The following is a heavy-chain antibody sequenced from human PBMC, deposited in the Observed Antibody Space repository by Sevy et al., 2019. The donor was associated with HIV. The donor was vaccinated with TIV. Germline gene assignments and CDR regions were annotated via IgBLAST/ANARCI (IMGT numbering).Heavy chain of an antibody. V-gene: IGHV3-48*01. CDR2: ISSSSTI. CDR3: ARDVGSIVVVPAALDY. D-gene: IGHD2-2*01. J-gene: IGHJ4*02. Sequence: GGSLRLSCAASGFTFSSYSMNWVRQAPGKGLEWVSYISSSSTIYYADSVKGRFTISRDNAKNSLYLQMNSLRAEDTAVYYCARDVGSIVVVPAALDYWGQGTLVTVSS. CDR1: GFTFSSYS.